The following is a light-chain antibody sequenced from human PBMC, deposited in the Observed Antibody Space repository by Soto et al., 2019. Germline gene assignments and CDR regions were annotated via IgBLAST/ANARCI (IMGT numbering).Light chain of an antibody. CDR1: QGINNW. V-gene: IGKV1-12*01. J-gene: IGKJ4*01. CDR3: HQSNNFLCP. Sequence: DIQMTQSPSSVSASVGDRVTITCRASQGINNWLACYQQKPGKAPKLLLYAASSLQSGFPSRFSGSGSVTDFNLTISSLQPEDVAIYYYHQSNNFLCPFGGATQVERK. CDR2: AAS.